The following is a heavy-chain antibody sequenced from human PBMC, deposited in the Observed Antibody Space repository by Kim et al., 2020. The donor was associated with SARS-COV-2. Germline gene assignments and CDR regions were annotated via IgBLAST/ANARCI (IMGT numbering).Heavy chain of an antibody. V-gene: IGHV3-33*01. D-gene: IGHD2-2*01. CDR1: GFTFSSYG. CDR3: ARDLVILGYCSSTSCIDGMVFDP. Sequence: GGSLRLSCAASGFTFSSYGMHWVRQAPGKGLEWVAVIWYDGSNKYYADSVKGRFTISRDNSKNTLYLQMNSLRAEDTAVYYCARDLVILGYCSSTSCIDGMVFDPWGQGTLVTVSS. CDR2: IWYDGSNK. J-gene: IGHJ5*02.